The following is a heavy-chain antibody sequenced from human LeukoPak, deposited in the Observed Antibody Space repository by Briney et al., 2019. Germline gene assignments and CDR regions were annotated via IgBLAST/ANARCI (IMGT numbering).Heavy chain of an antibody. J-gene: IGHJ4*02. CDR3: ARGRTMSYYFDY. D-gene: IGHD3-3*01. Sequence: GGSLRLSCAASGFTFNTYAMHWVRQAPGKGLEWVAVISYDGSNKYYGDSVKGRFTISRDNAKNSLYLQMNSLRAEDTAVYYCARGRTMSYYFDYWGQGTLVTVSS. CDR2: ISYDGSNK. CDR1: GFTFNTYA. V-gene: IGHV3-30-3*01.